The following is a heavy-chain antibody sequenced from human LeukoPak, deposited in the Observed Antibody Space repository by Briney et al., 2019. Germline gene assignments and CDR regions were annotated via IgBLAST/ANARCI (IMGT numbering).Heavy chain of an antibody. D-gene: IGHD2-2*01. J-gene: IGHJ4*02. Sequence: ASVKVSCKASGYTFTGYYMHWVRQAPGQGLEWMGWINPNSGGTNYAQKFQGRVTMTRDTSISTAYMELSRLRSDDTAVYYCARDLLGYCSSTSCNEFDYWGQETLVTVSS. CDR1: GYTFTGYY. V-gene: IGHV1-2*02. CDR2: INPNSGGT. CDR3: ARDLLGYCSSTSCNEFDY.